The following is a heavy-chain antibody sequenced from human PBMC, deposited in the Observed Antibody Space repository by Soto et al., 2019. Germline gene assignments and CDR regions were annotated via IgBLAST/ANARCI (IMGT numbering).Heavy chain of an antibody. D-gene: IGHD2-2*01. CDR3: ARESAALNGFDP. CDR2: ISSSSSTI. CDR1: GFTFSSYS. V-gene: IGHV3-48*02. Sequence: GGSLRLSCAASGFTFSSYSMNWVRQSPGKGLEWVSYISSSSSTIYYAGSVKGRFTISRDNAKNSLYLQMNSLRDEDTAVYYCARESAALNGFDPWGQGTLVTVSS. J-gene: IGHJ5*02.